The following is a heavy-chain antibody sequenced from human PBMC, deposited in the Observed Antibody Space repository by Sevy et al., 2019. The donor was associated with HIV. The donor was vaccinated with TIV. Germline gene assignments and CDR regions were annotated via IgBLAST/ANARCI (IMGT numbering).Heavy chain of an antibody. J-gene: IGHJ4*02. V-gene: IGHV4-34*01. CDR3: ARCRQAYVVVVPSTVPFDY. D-gene: IGHD2-2*01. CDR2: INHTGTL. Sequence: SETLSLTCAVYGGSFSGYFWNWIRQSPGKGLEWIGEINHTGTLKYNPSLKSRVTISVDASKNQLSLHLSSVTAADTAIYYCARCRQAYVVVVPSTVPFDYWGQGTLVTVSS. CDR1: GGSFSGYF.